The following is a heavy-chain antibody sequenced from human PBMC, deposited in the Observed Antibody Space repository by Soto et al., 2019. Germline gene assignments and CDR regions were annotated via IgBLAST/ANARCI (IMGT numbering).Heavy chain of an antibody. CDR3: AILSSIAARP. CDR2: INHSGST. V-gene: IGHV4-34*01. J-gene: IGHJ5*02. D-gene: IGHD6-6*01. CDR1: GGSFSGYY. Sequence: SETLSLTCAVYGGSFSGYYWSWIRQPPGKGLEWIGEINHSGSTNYNPSLKSRVTISVDTSKNQFSLKLSSVTAADTAVYYCAILSSIAARPWGQGTLVTVSS.